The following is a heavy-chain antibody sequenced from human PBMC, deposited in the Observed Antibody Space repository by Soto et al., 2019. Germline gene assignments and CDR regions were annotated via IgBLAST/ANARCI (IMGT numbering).Heavy chain of an antibody. CDR1: GFTFTNYW. J-gene: IGHJ4*02. D-gene: IGHD2-2*01. V-gene: IGHV3-74*01. Sequence: ELQLVESGGGLVQPGGSLRLSCTASGFTFTNYWMHWVRQAPGKGLVWVSRVSINATTTSYADSVKGRFSISRDNAKNTLYLQMNNLRVEDTAIYYCARTPKYGTSTNCYVMAFDSWGQGALVTVSS. CDR2: VSINATTT. CDR3: ARTPKYGTSTNCYVMAFDS.